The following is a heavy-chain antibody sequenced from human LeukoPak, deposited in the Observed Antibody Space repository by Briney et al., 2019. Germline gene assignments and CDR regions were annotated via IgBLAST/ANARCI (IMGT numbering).Heavy chain of an antibody. D-gene: IGHD2-21*02. J-gene: IGHJ3*02. V-gene: IGHV4-4*07. Sequence: SEXXSLTCTVSGGSISSYSWSWIRQPAGKGLEGIGHMYTSGITNYNPSLKSRVTMSVDTSKKQFSLKLSSVTAADTAVYYCASRDANTAAAFDIWGQGTMLTVSS. CDR2: MYTSGIT. CDR1: GGSISSYS. CDR3: ASRDANTAAAFDI.